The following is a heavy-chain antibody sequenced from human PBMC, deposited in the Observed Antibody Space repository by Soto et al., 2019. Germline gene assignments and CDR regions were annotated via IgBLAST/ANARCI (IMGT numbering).Heavy chain of an antibody. V-gene: IGHV4-30-4*01. CDR2: IYYSGST. CDR3: ARVDGENSGWFDY. J-gene: IGHJ4*02. Sequence: QVQLQESGPGLVKPSQTLSLTCTVSGGSISSGDYYWSWIRQPPGKGLEWIGYIYYSGSTYYNPSPKSRVTISVDTSKSQFSLKLSSVTAADTAVYYCARVDGENSGWFDYWGQGTLVTVSS. CDR1: GGSISSGDYY. D-gene: IGHD6-19*01.